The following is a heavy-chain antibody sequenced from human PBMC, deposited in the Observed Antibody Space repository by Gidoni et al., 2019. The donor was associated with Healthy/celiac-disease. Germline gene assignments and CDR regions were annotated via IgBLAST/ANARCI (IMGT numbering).Heavy chain of an antibody. Sequence: EVQLVESGGGLVQPGGSLRLSCAASGFTFSSYWMHWVRQAPGKGLVWVSRINSDGSSTSYADSVKGRFTISRDNAKNTLYLQMNSLRAEDTAVYYCARDWLGSIAAAGLDYWGQGTLVTVSS. V-gene: IGHV3-74*01. CDR1: GFTFSSYW. CDR3: ARDWLGSIAAAGLDY. J-gene: IGHJ4*02. D-gene: IGHD6-13*01. CDR2: INSDGSST.